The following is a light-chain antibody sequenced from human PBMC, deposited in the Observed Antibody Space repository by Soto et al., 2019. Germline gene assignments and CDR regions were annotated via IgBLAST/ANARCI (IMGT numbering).Light chain of an antibody. CDR1: SSDVGGYNY. V-gene: IGLV2-8*01. CDR2: EVS. CDR3: SSYGGSNTLV. J-gene: IGLJ2*01. Sequence: QSVLTQPPSASGSPGQSVTISCTGSSSDVGGYNYVSWYQQHPGKAPKLMIYEVSKRPSGVHDRLSGSKSGNTAALTVSGLEAEDEADYYCSSYGGSNTLVFGGGTKLTVL.